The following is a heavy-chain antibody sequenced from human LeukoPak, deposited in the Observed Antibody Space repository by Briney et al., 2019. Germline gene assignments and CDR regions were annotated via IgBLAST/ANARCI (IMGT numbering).Heavy chain of an antibody. D-gene: IGHD3-22*01. J-gene: IGHJ4*02. CDR1: GGSINSNSYY. CDR3: ARDKPDYYDSSGYFDY. V-gene: IGHV4-39*07. Sequence: SETLSLICSVSGGSINSNSYYWGWIRQPPGKGLEWIASIYYSGTTYSNPSLRSRVTMSVDTSKNQFSLKLSSVTAADTAVYYCARDKPDYYDSSGYFDYWGQGTLVTVSS. CDR2: IYYSGTT.